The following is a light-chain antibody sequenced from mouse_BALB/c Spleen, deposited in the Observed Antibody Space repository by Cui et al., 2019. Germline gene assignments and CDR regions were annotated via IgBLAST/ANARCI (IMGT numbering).Light chain of an antibody. CDR1: SSISRTY. Sequence: EIVLTKSPNNFTASPGGKITITCSASSSISRTYVHWYQQKPGYSPKLLIYRTSNLPSGVPARFRGSGSGTSYSLTIGTMEAEDVATYFCQQRSSIPLTFGSGTKLELK. CDR3: QQRSSIPLT. V-gene: IGKV4-91*01. CDR2: RTS. J-gene: IGKJ5*01.